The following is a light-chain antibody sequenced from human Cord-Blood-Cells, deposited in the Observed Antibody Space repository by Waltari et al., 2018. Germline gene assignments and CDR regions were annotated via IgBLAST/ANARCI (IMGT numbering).Light chain of an antibody. CDR2: AAS. Sequence: DIQMTQSPSSLSASVGDRVTITCRASQSISSYLNWYQQTPGKAPKLLIYAASSLQSGVPSRFSGSGSGTDFTLTISSLQPEYFATYYCQQSYSTLFTFGPGTKVDIK. J-gene: IGKJ3*01. CDR3: QQSYSTLFT. V-gene: IGKV1-39*01. CDR1: QSISSY.